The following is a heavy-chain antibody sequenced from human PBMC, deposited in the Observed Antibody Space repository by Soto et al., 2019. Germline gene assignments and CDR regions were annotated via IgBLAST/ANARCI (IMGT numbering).Heavy chain of an antibody. D-gene: IGHD3-3*01. CDR2: INGATGQT. V-gene: IGHV1-3*01. J-gene: IGHJ6*02. Sequence: ASVKVSCKASGYTFSTYSMHWVRQAPGHSLEWMGWINGATGQTRSSQRFQDRVTITRDTSASTAYMELSGLRSGDTAVYYCARGSLTIFGVVTYYGMDVWGQGTTVTVSS. CDR1: GYTFSTYS. CDR3: ARGSLTIFGVVTYYGMDV.